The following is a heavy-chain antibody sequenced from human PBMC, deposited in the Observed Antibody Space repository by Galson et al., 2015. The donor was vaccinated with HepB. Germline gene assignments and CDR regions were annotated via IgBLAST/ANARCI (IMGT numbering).Heavy chain of an antibody. CDR3: ARGRRRPGDHFDY. D-gene: IGHD3-10*01. V-gene: IGHV1-69*01. CDR1: GGTFSSYA. CDR2: IIPIFGTA. J-gene: IGHJ4*02. Sequence: CKASGGTFSSYAISWVRQAPGQGLEWMGGIIPIFGTANYAQKFQGRVTITADESTSTAYMELSSLRSEDAAVYYCARGRRRPGDHFDYWGQGTLVTVSS.